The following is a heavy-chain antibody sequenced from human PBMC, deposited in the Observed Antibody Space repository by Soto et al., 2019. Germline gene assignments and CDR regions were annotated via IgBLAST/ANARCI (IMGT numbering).Heavy chain of an antibody. Sequence: QMQLQESGPGLVKPSGTLSLTCAVSGGSLSDSNWWSWFRQTPGKGLEWIGEISHTGSTNYNPSLQSRVTLSVDKSKNHFSLNLKSVTAADTAVYYCASFTGTYYFDFWGPGTLVTVSS. CDR1: GGSLSDSNW. V-gene: IGHV4-4*02. CDR2: ISHTGST. J-gene: IGHJ4*02. D-gene: IGHD2-8*02. CDR3: ASFTGTYYFDF.